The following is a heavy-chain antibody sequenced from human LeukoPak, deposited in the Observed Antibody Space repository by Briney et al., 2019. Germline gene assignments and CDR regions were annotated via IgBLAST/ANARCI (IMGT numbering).Heavy chain of an antibody. V-gene: IGHV4-39*01. D-gene: IGHD5-18*01. Sequence: SETLSLTCTVSGGPTGSSSYYWAWIRQPPGKGLEWIGSIYYSGSTYYNPSLKSRVTISVEPSKNKFSLKVSSVTAADTAVYYCARQTWIELWHFDYWGQGALVTVSS. J-gene: IGHJ4*02. CDR1: GGPTGSSSYY. CDR2: IYYSGST. CDR3: ARQTWIELWHFDY.